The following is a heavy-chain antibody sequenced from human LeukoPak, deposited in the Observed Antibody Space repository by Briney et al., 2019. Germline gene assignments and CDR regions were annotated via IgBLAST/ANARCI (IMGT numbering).Heavy chain of an antibody. CDR2: ISGSGSAM. D-gene: IGHD4-11*01. CDR3: ARGTGSNYTLGY. J-gene: IGHJ4*02. V-gene: IGHV3-48*01. CDR1: GFTFSSYS. Sequence: GGSLRLSCVASGFTFSSYSMNWVRRAPGKGLEWVSYISGSGSAMYYADSVKGRFTISRDNAKNSLYLQMNSLRAEDTAVYYCARGTGSNYTLGYWGQGTLVTVSS.